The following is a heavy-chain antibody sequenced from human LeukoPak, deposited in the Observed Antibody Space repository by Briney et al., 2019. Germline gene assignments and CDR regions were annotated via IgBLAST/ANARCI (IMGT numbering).Heavy chain of an antibody. CDR1: NDSINDYY. Sequence: SETLSLTCTVSNDSINDYYWNWIRQSPGKGLEWIGFISNSGSTNYNPSLKSRVTISKDTSKRQFSLKLSSVTAVDTAVYYCARYEVGSSWAQAFDMWGQGTMVTVSS. D-gene: IGHD6-13*01. CDR2: ISNSGST. V-gene: IGHV4-59*01. J-gene: IGHJ3*02. CDR3: ARYEVGSSWAQAFDM.